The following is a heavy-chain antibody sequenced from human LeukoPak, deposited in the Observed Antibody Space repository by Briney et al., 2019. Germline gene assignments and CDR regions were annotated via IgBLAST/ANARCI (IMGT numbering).Heavy chain of an antibody. Sequence: PGESLKISCKGSGYSFTSFWIAWVRQMPGKGLEWMGIIYPGDSDTRYSPSFQGQVTISVDKSISTAYLQWSSLKASDTAMYYCARDCGGDCYSAEDAFDIWGQGTMVTVSS. J-gene: IGHJ3*02. D-gene: IGHD2-21*02. CDR1: GYSFTSFW. V-gene: IGHV5-51*01. CDR2: IYPGDSDT. CDR3: ARDCGGDCYSAEDAFDI.